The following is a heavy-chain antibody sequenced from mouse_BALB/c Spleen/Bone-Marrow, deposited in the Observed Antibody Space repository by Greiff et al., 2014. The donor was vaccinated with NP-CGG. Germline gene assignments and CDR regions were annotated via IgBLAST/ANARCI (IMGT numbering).Heavy chain of an antibody. V-gene: IGHV1-69*01. CDR3: ARGDWDDAY. CDR1: GYTFTDYW. J-gene: IGHJ3*01. CDR2: IDTSDSYT. Sequence: VQLQQSGAELVMHGASVKMSCKASGYTFTDYWMHWVKQRPGQGLERIGAIDTSDSYTSYNQKFKGKATLTVDESSSTAYMQLSSLTSEDSAVYYCARGDWDDAYWGQGTLVTVSA. D-gene: IGHD4-1*01.